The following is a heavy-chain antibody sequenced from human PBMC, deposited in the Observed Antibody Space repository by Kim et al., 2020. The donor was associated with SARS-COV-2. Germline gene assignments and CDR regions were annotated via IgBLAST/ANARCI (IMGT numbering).Heavy chain of an antibody. D-gene: IGHD5-18*01. Sequence: GGSLRLSCAASGFTFSSYGMHWVRQAPGKGLEWVAVIWYDGSNKYYADSVKGRFTISRDNSKNTLYLQMNSLRAEDMAVYYCARDRDTAMAYYFDYWGQGTLFTVSS. V-gene: IGHV3-33*01. CDR2: IWYDGSNK. J-gene: IGHJ4*02. CDR1: GFTFSSYG. CDR3: ARDRDTAMAYYFDY.